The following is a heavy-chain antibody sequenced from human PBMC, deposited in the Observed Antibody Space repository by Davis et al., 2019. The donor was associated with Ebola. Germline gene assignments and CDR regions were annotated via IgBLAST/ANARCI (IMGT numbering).Heavy chain of an antibody. J-gene: IGHJ4*02. CDR3: ARGAIFGVTWD. CDR1: GFTFSSYW. D-gene: IGHD3-3*01. V-gene: IGHV3-74*01. CDR2: INSDGSST. Sequence: HTGGSLRLSCAASGFTFSSYWMHWVRQAPGKGLVWVSRINSDGSSTSYADSVKGRFTISRDNAKNTLYLQINSLRAEDTAVYYCARGAIFGVTWDWGQGTLVTVSS.